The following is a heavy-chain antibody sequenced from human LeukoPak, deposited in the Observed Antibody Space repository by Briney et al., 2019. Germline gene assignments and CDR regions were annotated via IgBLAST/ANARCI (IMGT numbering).Heavy chain of an antibody. J-gene: IGHJ4*02. D-gene: IGHD4-11*01. Sequence: QPGGSLRLSCAASGFTFSSYAMHWVRQAPGRGLEWVAVISYDGSNKYYADSVKGRFTISRDNSKNTLYLQMNSLRAEDTAVYYCARAPYLYSNHFDYWGQGTLVTVSS. CDR1: GFTFSSYA. CDR3: ARAPYLYSNHFDY. CDR2: ISYDGSNK. V-gene: IGHV3-30-3*01.